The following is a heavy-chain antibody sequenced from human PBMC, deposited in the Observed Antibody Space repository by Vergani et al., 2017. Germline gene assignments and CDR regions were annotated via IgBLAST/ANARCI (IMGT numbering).Heavy chain of an antibody. CDR3: ARDKLEYNSPRWNY. Sequence: QIQLVQSGAEVKQPGASVKVSCKASGYTFVNYGISWVRQAPGQGLEWVGWISAQTGITKSAQKLQGRVTMTTDTSTTTAYMELRSLRSDDTAVYYCARDKLEYNSPRWNYWGQGSLVIVSS. D-gene: IGHD1-14*01. V-gene: IGHV1-18*01. J-gene: IGHJ4*02. CDR2: ISAQTGIT. CDR1: GYTFVNYG.